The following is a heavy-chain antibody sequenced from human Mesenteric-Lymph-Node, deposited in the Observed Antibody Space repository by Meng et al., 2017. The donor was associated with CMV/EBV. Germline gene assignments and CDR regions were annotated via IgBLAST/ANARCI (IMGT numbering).Heavy chain of an antibody. Sequence: ASVPVSCKVSGYTLTELSLHWVRQTPGKGLEWMGGFDPEDGEHIYAQKFQGRVTLTEDTSTDKSYMALSSLTFEDTAVYFCATFSAIVILPDAIPLGAVDIWGQGTMVTVSS. D-gene: IGHD2-2*01. CDR2: FDPEDGEH. J-gene: IGHJ3*02. CDR3: ATFSAIVILPDAIPLGAVDI. V-gene: IGHV1-24*01. CDR1: GYTLTELS.